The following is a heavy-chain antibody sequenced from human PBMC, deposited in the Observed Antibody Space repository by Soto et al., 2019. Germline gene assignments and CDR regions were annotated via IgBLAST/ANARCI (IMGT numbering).Heavy chain of an antibody. Sequence: GGSLRLSCAASGFTFSSYSMNWVRQAPGKGLEWVSSISSSSSCIYYADSVKGRFTISRDNAKNSLYPQMNSLRAEDTAVYYCARDSAMDYGDPGYAFDIWGQGTMVTVSS. CDR3: ARDSAMDYGDPGYAFDI. V-gene: IGHV3-21*01. CDR2: ISSSSSCI. J-gene: IGHJ3*02. CDR1: GFTFSSYS. D-gene: IGHD4-17*01.